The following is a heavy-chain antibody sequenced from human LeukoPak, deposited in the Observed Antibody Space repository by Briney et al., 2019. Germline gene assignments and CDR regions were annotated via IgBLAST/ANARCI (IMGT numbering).Heavy chain of an antibody. CDR1: GFTFSSYG. D-gene: IGHD1-26*01. CDR2: INIDGNTS. Sequence: PGGSLRLSCAASGFTFSSYGMHWVRQAPGKGLVWVSRINIDGNTSNYADSVKGRFTISRDNAKNAVYLQMNSLRVEDTAVYYCARASALATAPFPYWGQGTLVTVSS. CDR3: ARASALATAPFPY. V-gene: IGHV3-74*01. J-gene: IGHJ4*02.